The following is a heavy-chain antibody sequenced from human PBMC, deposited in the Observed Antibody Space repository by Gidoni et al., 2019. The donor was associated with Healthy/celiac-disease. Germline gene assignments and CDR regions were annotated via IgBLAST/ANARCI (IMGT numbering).Heavy chain of an antibody. CDR2: IKQDGSEK. CDR1: GISFSCYW. D-gene: IGHD3-3*01. Sequence: VQLVASGGGLVQPGGSLSLTCAASGISFSCYWMSWVRQAPGKGLGWVANIKQDGSEKYYVDYVKGRFTIARDNAKNSLYLQMNSLSAEDTAVYYCARGVRLLELESNWFDPWGQGTLVTVSS. V-gene: IGHV3-7*03. J-gene: IGHJ5*02. CDR3: ARGVRLLELESNWFDP.